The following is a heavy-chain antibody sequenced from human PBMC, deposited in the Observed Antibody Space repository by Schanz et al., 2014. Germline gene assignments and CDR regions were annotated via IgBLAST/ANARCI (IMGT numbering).Heavy chain of an antibody. CDR2: INPNTGGT. CDR3: ARDDRAYYYGMDV. D-gene: IGHD3-22*01. Sequence: QVQLIQSGAEVKKPGASVKVSCTASGYTFTSYDINWVRQAPGQGLEWMGWINPNTGGTNFAQKFQGWVTVTRDTSISTVYMELSRVTYEDTAVYYCARDDRAYYYGMDVWGQGTTVTVS. CDR1: GYTFTSYD. J-gene: IGHJ6*02. V-gene: IGHV1-2*04.